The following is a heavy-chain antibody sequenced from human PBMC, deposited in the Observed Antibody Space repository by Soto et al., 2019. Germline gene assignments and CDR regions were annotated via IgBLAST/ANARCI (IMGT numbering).Heavy chain of an antibody. Sequence: EVQLLASGGGLVQPGGSLRLSCVGSGFTFIIYAMNWVRQTPGKVLEWVSGIIGGGDRSFDAESVKGRFTISRDNSKKQVNLQMNSLRADGTAVYYGARKVWSSTSRPDWWYFELGGRGAQVTGSS. CDR2: IIGGGDRS. D-gene: IGHD3-3*01. J-gene: IGHJ2*01. V-gene: IGHV3-23*01. CDR1: GFTFIIYA. CDR3: ARKVWSSTSRPDWWYFEL.